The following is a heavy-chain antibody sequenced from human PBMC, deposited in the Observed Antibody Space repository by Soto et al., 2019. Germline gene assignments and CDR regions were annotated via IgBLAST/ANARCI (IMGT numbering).Heavy chain of an antibody. Sequence: GSLRLSCAASGFTFSSYWMHWVRQAPGKGLVWVSRINSDGSSTSYADSVKGRFTISRDNAKNTLYLQMNSLRAEDTAVYYCARYRGPWFGDPHYYYGMDVWGQGTTVTVSS. CDR1: GFTFSSYW. D-gene: IGHD3-10*01. J-gene: IGHJ6*02. CDR3: ARYRGPWFGDPHYYYGMDV. V-gene: IGHV3-74*01. CDR2: INSDGSST.